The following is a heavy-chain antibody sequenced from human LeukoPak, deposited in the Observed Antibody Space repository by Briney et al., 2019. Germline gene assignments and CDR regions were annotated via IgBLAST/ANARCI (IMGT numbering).Heavy chain of an antibody. CDR2: MSWNSGSI. J-gene: IGHJ4*02. Sequence: GRSLRLSCAASGFTFVDYAMHWVRQAPGKGLEWVSGMSWNSGSIGYADSVKGRFTISRDNAKNSLYLQMNSLRAEDMALYYCAKTSGSYLSSEAFDYWGQGTLVTVSS. V-gene: IGHV3-9*03. CDR1: GFTFVDYA. D-gene: IGHD1-26*01. CDR3: AKTSGSYLSSEAFDY.